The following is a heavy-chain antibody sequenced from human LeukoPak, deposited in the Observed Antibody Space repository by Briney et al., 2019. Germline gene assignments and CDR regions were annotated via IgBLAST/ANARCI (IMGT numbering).Heavy chain of an antibody. CDR2: ISSNGGST. V-gene: IGHV3-64*01. J-gene: IGHJ5*02. Sequence: GGSLRLSCAASGFTFSSYAMHWVRQAPGKGLEYVSAISSNGGSTYYANSVKGRFTISRDNSKNTLYLQMNSLRAEDTAVYYCAKGGDFWSGRWFDPWGQGTLVTVSS. D-gene: IGHD3-3*01. CDR3: AKGGDFWSGRWFDP. CDR1: GFTFSSYA.